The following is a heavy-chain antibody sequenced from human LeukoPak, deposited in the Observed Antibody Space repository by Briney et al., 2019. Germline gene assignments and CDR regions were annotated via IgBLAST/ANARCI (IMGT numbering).Heavy chain of an antibody. CDR3: ARATHYYDSRANYYFLSDFDY. V-gene: IGHV7-4-1*02. CDR1: GYTFTSYA. Sequence: GASVKVSCKASGYTFTSYAMNWVRQAPGQGLEWMGWINTNTGNPTYAQGFTGRFVFPLDTSVSTAYLQISSLKAEDTAVYYCARATHYYDSRANYYFLSDFDYWGQGTLVTVSS. CDR2: INTNTGNP. D-gene: IGHD3-22*01. J-gene: IGHJ4*02.